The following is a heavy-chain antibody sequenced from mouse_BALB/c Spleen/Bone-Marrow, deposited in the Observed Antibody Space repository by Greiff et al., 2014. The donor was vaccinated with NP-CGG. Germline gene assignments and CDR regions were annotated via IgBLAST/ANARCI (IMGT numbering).Heavy chain of an antibody. CDR2: ILPGSGRT. Sequence: QVHVKQSGAQLMKPGASVKISCKATGYSFSSYWIEWVKQRPGHGLEWIGEILPGSGRTNFNEKFKGKATFTADTSSNTAYMQINSMTSEDSAVYYCARGYAMDYWGQGTSVTVSS. CDR3: ARGYAMDY. CDR1: GYSFSSYW. J-gene: IGHJ4*01. V-gene: IGHV1-9*01.